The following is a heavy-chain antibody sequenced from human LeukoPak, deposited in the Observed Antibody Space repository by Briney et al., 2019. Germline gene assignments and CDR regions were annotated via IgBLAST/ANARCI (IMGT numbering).Heavy chain of an antibody. CDR2: ISSSSSYI. CDR1: GFTFSSYS. V-gene: IGHV3-21*01. D-gene: IGHD3-10*01. Sequence: PGGSLRLSCAASGFTFSSYSMNWVRQAPGKGLEWVSSISSSSSYIYYADSVKGRFTISRDNSKNTLYLQMNSLRAEDTAVYYCAKERVVGYYYGSGSYSGPTYIPRAFDYWGQGTLVTVSS. J-gene: IGHJ4*02. CDR3: AKERVVGYYYGSGSYSGPTYIPRAFDY.